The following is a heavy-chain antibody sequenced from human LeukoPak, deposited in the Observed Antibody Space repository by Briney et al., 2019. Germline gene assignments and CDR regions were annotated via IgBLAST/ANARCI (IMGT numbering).Heavy chain of an antibody. CDR2: INWNGGST. CDR1: GFTFDDYG. J-gene: IGHJ5*02. CDR3: ARARFSGSYLDWFDP. V-gene: IGHV3-20*04. D-gene: IGHD1-26*01. Sequence: GGSLRLSCAASGFTFDDYGMSWVRQAPGKGLEWVSGINWNGGSTGYADSVKGRFTISRDNAKNSLYLQMNSLRAEDTALYYCARARFSGSYLDWFDPWGQGTLVTVSS.